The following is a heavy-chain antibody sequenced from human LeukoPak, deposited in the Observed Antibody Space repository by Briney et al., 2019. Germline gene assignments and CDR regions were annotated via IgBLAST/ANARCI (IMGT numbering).Heavy chain of an antibody. CDR1: GYTFTGYY. CDR3: AREAATDSLGLDP. D-gene: IGHD3-16*01. Sequence: GASVKVSCKASGYTFTGYYMHWVRQAPGQGLEWMGWINPNSGGTNYAQKFQGRVTMTRDTSISTAYMELSRLRSDDTAVYYCAREAATDSLGLDPWGQGTLVTVSS. CDR2: INPNSGGT. V-gene: IGHV1-2*02. J-gene: IGHJ5*02.